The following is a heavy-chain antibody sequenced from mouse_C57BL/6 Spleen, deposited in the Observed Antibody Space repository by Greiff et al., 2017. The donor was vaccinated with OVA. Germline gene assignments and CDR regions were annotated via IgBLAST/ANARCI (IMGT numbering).Heavy chain of an antibody. CDR3: TRDYYGSSPYAMDY. J-gene: IGHJ4*01. CDR2: IDPETGGT. CDR1: GYTFTDYE. V-gene: IGHV1-15*01. D-gene: IGHD1-1*01. Sequence: VKLMESGAELVRPGASVTLSCKASGYTFTDYEMHWVKQTPVHGLEWIGAIDPETGGTAYNQKFKGKAILTADKSSSTAYMELRSLTSEDSAVYYCTRDYYGSSPYAMDYWGQGTSVTVSS.